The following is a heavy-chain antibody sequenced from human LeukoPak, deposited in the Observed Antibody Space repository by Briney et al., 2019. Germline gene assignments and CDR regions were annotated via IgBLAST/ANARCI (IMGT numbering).Heavy chain of an antibody. CDR2: TWYDGSTK. CDR3: ARWGNYKVMDV. D-gene: IGHD1-7*01. V-gene: IGHV3-33*08. J-gene: IGHJ6*02. Sequence: PGRSLRLSCAASGFTFSSHGMHWVRQAPGKGLEWVAVTWYDGSTKYYADSVKGRFTISRDNSKNTLSLEMNSLRAEDTAVYYCARWGNYKVMDVWGQGTTVTVSS. CDR1: GFTFSSHG.